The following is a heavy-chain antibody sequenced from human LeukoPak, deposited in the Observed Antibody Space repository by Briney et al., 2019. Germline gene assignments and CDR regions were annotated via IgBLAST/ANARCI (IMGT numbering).Heavy chain of an antibody. J-gene: IGHJ4*02. D-gene: IGHD3-22*01. CDR2: TYYRSKWYN. V-gene: IGHV6-1*01. CDR1: GDSVSSNSAA. CDR3: ARELDYYDSSGYWPTLDY. Sequence: SQTLSLTCAISGDSVSSNSAAWTWIRQSPSRGLEWLGRTYYRSKWYNDYAVSVKSRITINPDTPKNQFSLQLNSVTPEDTAVYYCARELDYYDSSGYWPTLDYWGQGTLVTVSS.